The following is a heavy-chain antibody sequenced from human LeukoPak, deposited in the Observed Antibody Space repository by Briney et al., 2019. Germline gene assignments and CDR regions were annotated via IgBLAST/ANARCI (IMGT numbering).Heavy chain of an antibody. Sequence: GASVKVSCKASGYTFTSYGISWVRQAPGQGLEWMGWISAYNGNTNYARKLQGRVAVTTDTSTSTAYMELRSLTSGDTAVYYSTRDRLDYCSSTSCYPYYYYYMDVWGKGTTVTVSS. CDR1: GYTFTSYG. CDR3: TRDRLDYCSSTSCYPYYYYYMDV. D-gene: IGHD2-2*01. J-gene: IGHJ6*03. V-gene: IGHV1-18*01. CDR2: ISAYNGNT.